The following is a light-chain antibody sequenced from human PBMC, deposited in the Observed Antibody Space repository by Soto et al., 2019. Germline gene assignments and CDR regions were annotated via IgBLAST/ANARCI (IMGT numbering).Light chain of an antibody. J-gene: IGKJ4*01. CDR2: AAS. CDR1: QSISSY. CDR3: QQYNSWPLT. V-gene: IGKV1-39*01. Sequence: DLQMTQSPSSLSASVGDRVTITCPASQSISSYLNWYQQKPGKAPRLLIYAASSLQSGVPSRFSGSGSGTDFTLTISSLQPEDFAVYYCQQYNSWPLTFGGGTKVDIK.